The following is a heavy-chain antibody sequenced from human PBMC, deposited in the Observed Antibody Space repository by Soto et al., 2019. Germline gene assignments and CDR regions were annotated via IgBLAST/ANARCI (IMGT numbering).Heavy chain of an antibody. CDR1: GFTFNSYG. CDR3: ARPLVAPVAGPNYYGMDV. CDR2: IWYDGNTK. J-gene: IGHJ6*02. D-gene: IGHD6-19*01. Sequence: QIQLVESGGGVVQPGRSLRLSCTASGFTFNSYGFNWVRQAPGKGLEWVAVIWYDGNTKYYADSVKGRFTISRDNLRSTLYLQMNRLTAEDTAVYYCARPLVAPVAGPNYYGMDVRGQGTTVTVSS. V-gene: IGHV3-33*01.